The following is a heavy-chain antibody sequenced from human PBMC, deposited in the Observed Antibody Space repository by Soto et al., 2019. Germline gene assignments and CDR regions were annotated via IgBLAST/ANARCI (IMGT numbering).Heavy chain of an antibody. J-gene: IGHJ5*02. CDR2: IYYSGST. V-gene: IGHV4-30-4*01. CDR1: GGSISSGDYD. D-gene: IGHD4-4*01. Sequence: SETLALTCTFSGGSISSGDYDWSWIRQPPGKGLEWIGYIYYSGSTYYNPSLKSRVTISVDTSKNQFSLKLSSVTAADTAVYYCARVHGDYSIGGWFDPWGQGTLVTV. CDR3: ARVHGDYSIGGWFDP.